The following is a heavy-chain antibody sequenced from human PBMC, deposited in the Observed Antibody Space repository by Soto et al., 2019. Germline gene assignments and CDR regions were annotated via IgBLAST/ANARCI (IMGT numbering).Heavy chain of an antibody. J-gene: IGHJ3*02. CDR1: GFTFSSYG. D-gene: IGHD6-19*01. Sequence: GGSLRLSCAASGFTFSSYGMHWVSQAPGKGLEWVAVISYDGSNKYYADSVKGRFTISRDNSKNTLYLQMNSLRAEDTAVYYCAKGEAVVDHDAFDIWGQGTMVT. CDR2: ISYDGSNK. V-gene: IGHV3-30*18. CDR3: AKGEAVVDHDAFDI.